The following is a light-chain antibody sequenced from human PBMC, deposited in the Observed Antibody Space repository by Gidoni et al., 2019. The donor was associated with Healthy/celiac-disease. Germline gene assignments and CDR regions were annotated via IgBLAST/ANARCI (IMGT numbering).Light chain of an antibody. J-gene: IGKJ4*01. CDR1: QSLVHSDGNTY. Sequence: DVVMTQSPLSLPVTLGQPASISCRSSQSLVHSDGNTYLNWFQQRPGQSPRRLIYKVSNRDSGVPDRFSGSGSGTDFTLKISRVEAEDVGVYDCMQGTHWPGPFGGGTKVEIK. CDR3: MQGTHWPGP. V-gene: IGKV2-30*02. CDR2: KVS.